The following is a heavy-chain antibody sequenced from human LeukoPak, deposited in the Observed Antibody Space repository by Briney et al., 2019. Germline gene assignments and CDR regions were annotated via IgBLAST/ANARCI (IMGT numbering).Heavy chain of an antibody. CDR1: GFTFSSYG. CDR3: AKELAWGDFQH. Sequence: GGSLRLSCAASGFTFSSYGMHWVRQAPGKGLEWVAVISYDGSNKYYADSVKGRLTISRDNSKNTLYLQMNSLRAEDTAVYYCAKELAWGDFQHWGQGTLVTVSS. J-gene: IGHJ1*01. V-gene: IGHV3-30*18. CDR2: ISYDGSNK. D-gene: IGHD3-16*01.